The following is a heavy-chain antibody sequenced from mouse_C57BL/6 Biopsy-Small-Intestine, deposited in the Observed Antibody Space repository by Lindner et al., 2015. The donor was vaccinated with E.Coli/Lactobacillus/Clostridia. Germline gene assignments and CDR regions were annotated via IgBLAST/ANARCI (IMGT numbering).Heavy chain of an antibody. J-gene: IGHJ1*03. CDR3: ARYSRYGSSPLYWYFDV. CDR1: GYSITSDY. CDR2: ISYSGST. D-gene: IGHD1-1*01. V-gene: IGHV3-8*01. Sequence: VQLQESGPGLAKPSQTLSLTCSVTGYSITSDYWNWIRKFPGNKLEYMGYISYSGSTYYNPSLKGRISITRDTSKNQHYLQLNSVTTEDTATYYCARYSRYGSSPLYWYFDVWGTGTTVTVSS.